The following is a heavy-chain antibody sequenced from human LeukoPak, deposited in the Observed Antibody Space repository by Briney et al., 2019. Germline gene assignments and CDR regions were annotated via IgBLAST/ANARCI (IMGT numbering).Heavy chain of an antibody. CDR1: GFTFSSYA. CDR3: ARRRIVGSTDDAFDI. CDR2: ISSDGNTK. V-gene: IGHV3-30-3*01. D-gene: IGHD1-26*01. J-gene: IGHJ3*02. Sequence: LAGGSLRLSCAASGFTFSSYAMHWVRQAPGKGLEWAAVISSDGNTKYYADSVKGRFTISRDNSNNTLYLQMNSLRADDTAIYYCARRRIVGSTDDAFDIWGQGTMVTLSS.